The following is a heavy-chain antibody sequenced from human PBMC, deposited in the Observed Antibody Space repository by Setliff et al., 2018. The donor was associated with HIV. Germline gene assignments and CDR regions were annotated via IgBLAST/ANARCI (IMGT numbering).Heavy chain of an antibody. V-gene: IGHV4-59*08. CDR1: GGSISSHY. Sequence: SETLSLTCTVSGGSISSHYWSWVRRPPGKGLEWIGDIYDSGRTNYNPSLKNRVTISVDTSKNQFSLKLTSVTAADAAVYYCTGDYNSGSNRFDYWGQGTPVTVSS. J-gene: IGHJ4*02. CDR2: IYDSGRT. CDR3: TGDYNSGSNRFDY. D-gene: IGHD3-10*01.